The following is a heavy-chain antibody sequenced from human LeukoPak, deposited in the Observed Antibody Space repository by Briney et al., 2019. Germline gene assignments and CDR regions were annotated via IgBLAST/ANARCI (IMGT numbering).Heavy chain of an antibody. D-gene: IGHD3-10*02. CDR1: GGSFSRYY. Sequence: PSETLSPTCAVYGGSFSRYYWNWIRQPPGKGLEWIGEINHSGSTNYNPSLKSRVTISVDTSKNQFSLKVNSVIAADTAVYYCARGDVDLYVFDIWGQGTMVTVSS. CDR2: INHSGST. V-gene: IGHV4-34*01. CDR3: ARGDVDLYVFDI. J-gene: IGHJ3*02.